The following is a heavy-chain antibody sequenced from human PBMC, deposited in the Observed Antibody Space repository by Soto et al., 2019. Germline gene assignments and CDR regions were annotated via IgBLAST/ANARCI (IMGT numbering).Heavy chain of an antibody. Sequence: QGQLVQSGAEVTKPGASVKVSCKASGYTFTGYYIHWVRQAPGQGLEWMGWINPKSGVTNYAQNLQGRVAMITDTSISTAYMELSRLGSDDTAVYYFARDMAYGDFLPALFWGQVTLVTVAS. CDR3: ARDMAYGDFLPALF. CDR1: GYTFTGYY. J-gene: IGHJ4*02. CDR2: INPKSGVT. D-gene: IGHD4-17*01. V-gene: IGHV1-2*02.